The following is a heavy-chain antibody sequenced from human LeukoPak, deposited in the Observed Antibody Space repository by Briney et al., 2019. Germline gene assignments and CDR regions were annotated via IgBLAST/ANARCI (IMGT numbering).Heavy chain of an antibody. CDR2: IYYSGST. CDR1: GGSISSSSYY. CDR3: ARPWYYYYYMDV. J-gene: IGHJ6*03. Sequence: SETLSLTCTVSGGSISSSSYYWGWIRQPPGKGLEWIGSIYYSGSTYCNPSLKSRVTISVDTSKNQFSLKLSSVTAADTAVYYCARPWYYYYYMDVWGKGTTVTVSS. V-gene: IGHV4-39*01.